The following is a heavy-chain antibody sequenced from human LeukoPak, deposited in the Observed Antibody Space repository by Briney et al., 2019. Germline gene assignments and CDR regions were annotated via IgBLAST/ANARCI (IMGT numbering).Heavy chain of an antibody. CDR3: ARDRRGYSYGSDY. CDR1: GGTFCSYA. V-gene: IGHV1-69*04. CDR2: IIPIFGIA. Sequence: SVKVSCKASGGTFCSYAISWVRQAPGQGLEWMGRIIPIFGIANYAQKFQGRVTITADKSTSTAYMELSSLRSEDTAVYYCARDRRGYSYGSDYWGQGTLVTVSS. J-gene: IGHJ4*02. D-gene: IGHD5-18*01.